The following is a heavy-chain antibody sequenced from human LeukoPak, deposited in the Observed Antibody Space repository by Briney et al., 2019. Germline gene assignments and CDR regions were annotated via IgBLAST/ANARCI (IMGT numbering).Heavy chain of an antibody. V-gene: IGHV4-59*08. CDR2: MHSTGVD. Sequence: SETLSLTCTVSGGSISGLYWSWIRQPPGQGLEWIAYMHSTGVDNYSPSLRSRVTMSVDTSKNQCSLKLNSVSAADSAVYYCARFSPFFDSSVHYLDYWGPGILVTVSS. D-gene: IGHD3-22*01. CDR1: GGSISGLY. J-gene: IGHJ4*02. CDR3: ARFSPFFDSSVHYLDY.